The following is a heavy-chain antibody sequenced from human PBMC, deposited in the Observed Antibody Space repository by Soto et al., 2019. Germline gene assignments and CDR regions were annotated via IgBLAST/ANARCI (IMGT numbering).Heavy chain of an antibody. CDR1: GDSVSSNSAA. CDR2: TYYRSKWYN. J-gene: IGHJ6*02. Sequence: KQSQTLSLTCAISGDSVSSNSAAWNWIRQSPSRGLEWLGRTYYRSKWYNDYAVSVKSRITINPDTSKNQFSLQLNSVTPEDTAVYYCAREEYSGPGHYYYGMDVWGQGTTVTVSS. V-gene: IGHV6-1*01. CDR3: AREEYSGPGHYYYGMDV. D-gene: IGHD5-12*01.